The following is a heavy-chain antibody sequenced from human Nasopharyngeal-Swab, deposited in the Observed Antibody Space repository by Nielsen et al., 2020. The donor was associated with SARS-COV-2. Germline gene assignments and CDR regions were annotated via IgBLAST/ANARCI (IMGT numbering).Heavy chain of an antibody. Sequence: GESLKISCAASGFTLGTYWMQWVRQAPGKGLVWVSRISPDGSVINYADSVRGRLTISRDNAGNTLYLQMDSLRADDTAVYYCSRDLAGPDDYWGLGTLVTVSP. CDR3: SRDLAGPDDY. D-gene: IGHD1-14*01. CDR2: ISPDGSVI. J-gene: IGHJ4*02. V-gene: IGHV3-74*01. CDR1: GFTLGTYW.